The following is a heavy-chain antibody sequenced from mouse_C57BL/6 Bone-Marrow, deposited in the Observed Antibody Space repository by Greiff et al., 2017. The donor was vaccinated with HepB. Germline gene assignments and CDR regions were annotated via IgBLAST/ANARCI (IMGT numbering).Heavy chain of an antibody. CDR1: GYTFTSYG. J-gene: IGHJ4*01. D-gene: IGHD1-1*01. V-gene: IGHV1-81*01. Sequence: VKLMESGAELARPGASVKLSCKASGYTFTSYGISWVKQRTGQGLEWIGEIYPRSGNTYYNEKFKGKATLTADKSSSTAYMELRSLTSEDSAVYFCAFITTVVALYYYAMDYWGQGTSVTVSS. CDR3: AFITTVVALYYYAMDY. CDR2: IYPRSGNT.